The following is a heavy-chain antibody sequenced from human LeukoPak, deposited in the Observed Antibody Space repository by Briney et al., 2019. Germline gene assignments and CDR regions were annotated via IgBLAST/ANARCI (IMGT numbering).Heavy chain of an antibody. CDR2: IGSDGKT. Sequence: GGSLRLSCEASGFTFSAYAMTWVRQAPGKGLEWVSSIGSDGKTHYSESVKGRFAISRDNSKSMLFLQLNSLRAEDTAVYYCARDLLDCSGGTCYTPGMDVWGQGTTVTVSS. V-gene: IGHV3-23*01. CDR3: ARDLLDCSGGTCYTPGMDV. CDR1: GFTFSAYA. J-gene: IGHJ6*02. D-gene: IGHD2-15*01.